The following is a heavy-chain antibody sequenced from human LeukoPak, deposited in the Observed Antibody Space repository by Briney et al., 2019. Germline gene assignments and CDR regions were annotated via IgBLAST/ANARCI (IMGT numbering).Heavy chain of an antibody. Sequence: SETLSLTCTVSGGSISSHYWSWIRQPPGKGLEWIGYIYYRGSTNYNPSLKSRVTISVDTSKNQFSLKLSSVTAADTAVYYCASLGAREIYFDYWGQGTLVTISS. CDR1: GGSISSHY. CDR3: ASLGAREIYFDY. CDR2: IYYRGST. D-gene: IGHD1-26*01. J-gene: IGHJ4*02. V-gene: IGHV4-59*11.